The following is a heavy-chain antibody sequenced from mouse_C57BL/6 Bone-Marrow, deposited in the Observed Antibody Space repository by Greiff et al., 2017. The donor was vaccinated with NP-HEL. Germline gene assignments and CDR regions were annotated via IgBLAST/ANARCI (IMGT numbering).Heavy chain of an antibody. J-gene: IGHJ3*01. V-gene: IGHV1-18*01. CDR1: GYTFTDYN. CDR2: INPNNGGT. Sequence: EVKLQQSGPELVKPGASVKIPCKASGYTFTDYNMDWVKQSHGKSLEWIGDINPNNGGTIYNQKFKGKATLTVDKSSSTAYMELRSLTSEDTAVYYCASFPWFAYWGQGTLVTVSA. CDR3: ASFPWFAY.